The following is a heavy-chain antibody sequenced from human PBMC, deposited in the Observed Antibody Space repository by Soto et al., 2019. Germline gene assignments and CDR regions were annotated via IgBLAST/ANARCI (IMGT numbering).Heavy chain of an antibody. D-gene: IGHD6-19*01. V-gene: IGHV3-23*01. CDR3: AKDLVIAVAGTGHTILL. J-gene: IGHJ3*01. CDR2: ISGSGGST. CDR1: GFTFSSYA. Sequence: GGSLRLSCAASGFTFSSYAMSWVRQAPGKGLEWVSAISGSGGSTYYADSVKGRFTISRDNSKNTLYLQMNSLRAEDTAVYYCAKDLVIAVAGTGHTILLWDQGTMVTVSS.